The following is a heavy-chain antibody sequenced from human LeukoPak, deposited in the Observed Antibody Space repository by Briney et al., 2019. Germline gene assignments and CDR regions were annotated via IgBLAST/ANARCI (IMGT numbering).Heavy chain of an antibody. CDR3: ARGEFGLVVPAADAFDI. J-gene: IGHJ3*02. CDR1: GYTFTGYY. Sequence: ASVKVSCKASGYTFTGYYMHWVRQAPGQGRDWMGWINPNSGGTNYAQKFQGRVTMTRDTSISTAYMELSRRRSDGTAVYYLARGEFGLVVPAADAFDIWGQGTMVTVPS. D-gene: IGHD2-2*01. CDR2: INPNSGGT. V-gene: IGHV1-2*02.